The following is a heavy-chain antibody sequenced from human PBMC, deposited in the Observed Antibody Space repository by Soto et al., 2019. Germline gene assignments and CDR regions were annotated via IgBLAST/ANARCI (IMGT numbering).Heavy chain of an antibody. CDR1: GYTFTGYY. CDR3: ARDGPYYDFWSANKGHY. Sequence: ASVKVSCKASGYTFTGYYMHWVRQAPGQGLEWMGWINPNSGGTNYAQKFQGRVTMTRDTSISTAYMELSRLRSDDTAVYYCARDGPYYDFWSANKGHYWGQGTLVTVSS. J-gene: IGHJ4*02. V-gene: IGHV1-2*02. D-gene: IGHD3-3*01. CDR2: INPNSGGT.